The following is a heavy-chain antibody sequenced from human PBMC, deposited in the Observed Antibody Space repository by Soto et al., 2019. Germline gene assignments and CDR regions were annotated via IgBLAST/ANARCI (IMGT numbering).Heavy chain of an antibody. CDR1: GLTVSGTKY. V-gene: IGHV3-53*01. D-gene: IGHD1-1*01. J-gene: IGHJ3*01. CDR2: LYDVYGS. CDR3: ASWHEREHAYDV. Sequence: GGSLRLSCAAFGLTVSGTKYVAWVRQAPGKGLEWVSALYDVYGSFYADSVKGRFTTSSDNSKSTVYLQMNDLRPDDTAVYYCASWHEREHAYDVWGQGTAVTVSS.